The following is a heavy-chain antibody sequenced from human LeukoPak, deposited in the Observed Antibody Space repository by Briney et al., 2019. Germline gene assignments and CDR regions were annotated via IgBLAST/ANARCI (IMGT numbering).Heavy chain of an antibody. Sequence: PSETLSLTCTVSGGSISSDYWSWIRQPPGKGLEWIGYIYYGGSTNYNPSLKSRVTISVDTSKNQFSLKLSSVTAADTAVYYCAGGYYYMDVWGKGTTVTISS. J-gene: IGHJ6*03. CDR3: AGGYYYMDV. CDR2: IYYGGST. D-gene: IGHD2-15*01. V-gene: IGHV4-59*01. CDR1: GGSISSDY.